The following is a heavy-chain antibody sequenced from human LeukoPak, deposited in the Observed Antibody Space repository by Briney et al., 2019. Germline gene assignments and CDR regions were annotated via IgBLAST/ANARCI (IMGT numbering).Heavy chain of an antibody. CDR2: IYSGGST. D-gene: IGHD5-18*01. Sequence: TGGSLRLSCAASGFTVSSNYMSWVRQARGKGLEWVSVIYSGGSTYYADSVKGRFTISRDNSKNTLYLQMNSLRAEDTAVYYCARDSYGVRGGLDYWGQGTLVTVSS. CDR3: ARDSYGVRGGLDY. J-gene: IGHJ4*02. CDR1: GFTVSSNY. V-gene: IGHV3-66*01.